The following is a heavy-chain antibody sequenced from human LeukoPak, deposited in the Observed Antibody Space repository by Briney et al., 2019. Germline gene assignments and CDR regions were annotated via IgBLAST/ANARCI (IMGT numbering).Heavy chain of an antibody. CDR2: ITGSGCAT. CDR1: GFTFSSYG. J-gene: IGHJ4*02. CDR3: ARGISAWHFDL. V-gene: IGHV3-23*01. D-gene: IGHD6-19*01. Sequence: PGGSLRLSCAASGFTFSSYGMTWVRQAPGKGLEWVSGITGSGCATYYADSVRGRFTISRDNSKSTLYVHMNSLRADDTAVYYCARGISAWHFDLWGQGTLVTVSS.